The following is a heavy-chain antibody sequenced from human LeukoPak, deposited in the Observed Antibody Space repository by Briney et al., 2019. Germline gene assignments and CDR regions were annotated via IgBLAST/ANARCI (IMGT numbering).Heavy chain of an antibody. D-gene: IGHD3-9*01. V-gene: IGHV4-39*07. J-gene: IGHJ4*02. CDR3: ARAKYDLYGYDILTGYYYYFDY. CDR2: IYYSGST. CDR1: GGSISSSSYY. Sequence: PSETLSLTCTVSGGSISSSSYYWGWIRQPPGKGLEWIGSIYYSGSTNYNPSLKSRVTISVDTSKIQFSLKLSSVTAADTAVYYCARAKYDLYGYDILTGYYYYFDYWGQGTLVTVSS.